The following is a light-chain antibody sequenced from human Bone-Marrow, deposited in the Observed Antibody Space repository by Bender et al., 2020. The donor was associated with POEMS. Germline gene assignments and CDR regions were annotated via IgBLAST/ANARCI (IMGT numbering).Light chain of an antibody. V-gene: IGLV1-44*01. Sequence: QSVLIQPPSASGTPGQRVTISFSGSSSNIGTNPGNWYQQLPGTAPKLLIYINNQRPSGVPDRFSGSKSGTSASLAISGLQSEDEADYYCAAWENSLDGWVFGGGTKLTVL. CDR3: AAWENSLDGWV. CDR1: SSNIGTNP. J-gene: IGLJ3*02. CDR2: INN.